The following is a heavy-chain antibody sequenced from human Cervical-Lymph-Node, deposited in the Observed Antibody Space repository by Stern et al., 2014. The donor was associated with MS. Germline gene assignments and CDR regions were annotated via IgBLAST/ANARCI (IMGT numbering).Heavy chain of an antibody. Sequence: QVQLVQSGAEVKKPGASVKVTCKASENTFTGYYIHWVRQAPGQGLEWMGWINPNSGATSYAQRFQDRVSLTSDTSNTLAYMELDRLTSDDTAVYYCARISLGSGIDYWGQGSLVTVSS. CDR2: INPNSGAT. CDR1: ENTFTGYY. CDR3: ARISLGSGIDY. D-gene: IGHD1-26*01. J-gene: IGHJ4*02. V-gene: IGHV1-2*02.